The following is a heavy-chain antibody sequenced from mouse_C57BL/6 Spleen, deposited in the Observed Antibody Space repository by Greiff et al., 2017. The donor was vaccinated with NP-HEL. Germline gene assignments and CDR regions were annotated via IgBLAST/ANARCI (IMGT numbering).Heavy chain of an antibody. J-gene: IGHJ1*03. CDR2: IYPRSGNT. Sequence: QVQLKQSGAELARPGASVKLSCKASGYTFTSYGISWVKQRTGQGLEWIGEIYPRSGNTYYNEKFKGKATLTADKSSSTAYMELRSLTSEDSAVYFCARSNLIRGYWYFDVWGTGTTVTVSS. V-gene: IGHV1-81*01. CDR1: GYTFTSYG. CDR3: ARSNLIRGYWYFDV.